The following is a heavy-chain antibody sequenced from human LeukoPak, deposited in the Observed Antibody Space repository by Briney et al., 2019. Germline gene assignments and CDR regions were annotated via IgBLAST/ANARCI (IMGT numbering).Heavy chain of an antibody. J-gene: IGHJ5*02. Sequence: SETLSLTCAVYGGSFSGYYWSWIRQPPGKGLEWIGEINHSGSTNYNPSLKSRVTISVDTSKNQFSLKLSSVTAADTAVYYCARRSVIGGYDSSVNWFDPWGQGTLVTISS. CDR3: ARRSVIGGYDSSVNWFDP. D-gene: IGHD3-22*01. CDR2: INHSGST. CDR1: GGSFSGYY. V-gene: IGHV4-34*01.